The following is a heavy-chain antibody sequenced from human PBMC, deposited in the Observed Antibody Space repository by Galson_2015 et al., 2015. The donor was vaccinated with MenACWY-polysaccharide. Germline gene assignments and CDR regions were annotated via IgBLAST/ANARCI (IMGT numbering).Heavy chain of an antibody. CDR3: ASPLGATVIPDNWLDP. D-gene: IGHD1-26*01. CDR2: ISYDESIK. J-gene: IGHJ5*02. CDR1: GFTFSNFA. V-gene: IGHV3-30-3*01. Sequence: SLRLSCAASGFTFSNFAMHWVRQAPGKGLEWVAVISYDESIKYYADSVKGRFTISRDNSKNTVFLQMNSLRAEDTAVYYCASPLGATVIPDNWLDPWGQGTPVTVSS.